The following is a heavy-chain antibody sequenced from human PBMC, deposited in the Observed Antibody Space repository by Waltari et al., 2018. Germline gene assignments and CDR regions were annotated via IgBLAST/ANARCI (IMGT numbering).Heavy chain of an antibody. J-gene: IGHJ4*02. CDR3: ANDVRDFWSPYYFQY. V-gene: IGHV3-23*04. CDR1: GFTFSIYA. Sequence: EVQLVESGGGLVQPGGSLRLSCAASGFTFSIYAMSWVRQAPGKGLEWVSVSSGNGGTTYYADSVKGRFTISRDNSKNTLYLQMNSLRAEDTAVYYCANDVRDFWSPYYFQYWGRGTLVTVSS. CDR2: SSGNGGTT. D-gene: IGHD3-3*01.